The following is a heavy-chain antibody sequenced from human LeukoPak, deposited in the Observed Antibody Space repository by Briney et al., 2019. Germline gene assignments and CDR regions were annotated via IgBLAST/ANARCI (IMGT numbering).Heavy chain of an antibody. V-gene: IGHV4-59*01. CDR2: IYYSGST. CDR1: GGSISSYY. J-gene: IGHJ3*02. CDR3: ARAVEYQLPHAFDT. Sequence: SETLSLTCTVSGGSISSYYWSWIRQPPGKGLEWIGYIYYSGSTNYNPSLKSRVTISVDTSKNQFSLKLSSVTAADTAVYYCARAVEYQLPHAFDTWGQGTMVTVSS. D-gene: IGHD2-2*01.